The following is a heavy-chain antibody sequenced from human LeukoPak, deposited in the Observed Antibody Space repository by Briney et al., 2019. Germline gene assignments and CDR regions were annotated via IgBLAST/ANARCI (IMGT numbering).Heavy chain of an antibody. Sequence: GGSLRLSCTASGFTFSGSWLSWVRQAPGRGLEWVASINQDGGHKHYVDSLKGRFTISRDNAKNSLYLQMNSLRAEDTAVYYCAELGITMIGGVWGKGTTVTISS. J-gene: IGHJ6*04. CDR3: AELGITMIGGV. V-gene: IGHV3-7*01. CDR2: INQDGGHK. CDR1: GFTFSGSW. D-gene: IGHD3-10*02.